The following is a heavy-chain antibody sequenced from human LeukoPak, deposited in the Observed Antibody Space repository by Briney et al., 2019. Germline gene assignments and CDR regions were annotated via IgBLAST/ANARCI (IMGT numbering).Heavy chain of an antibody. D-gene: IGHD3-10*01. CDR2: IYTSGST. CDR3: TRWRSRARGEYYLDY. J-gene: IGHJ4*02. V-gene: IGHV4-4*07. Sequence: PSETLSLTCTVSGGSISSYYWSWIRQPAGKGLEWIGRIYTSGSTNYNPSLKSRVTMSVDTSKIQFSLKLRAVTAADTGVYYCTRWRSRARGEYYLDYWGQGTLVTDSS. CDR1: GGSISSYY.